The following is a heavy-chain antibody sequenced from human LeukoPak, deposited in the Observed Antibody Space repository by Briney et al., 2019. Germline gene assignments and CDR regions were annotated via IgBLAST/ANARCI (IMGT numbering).Heavy chain of an antibody. CDR2: IKQDGSEK. CDR3: ARVWRFGYFDY. D-gene: IGHD3-10*01. CDR1: GFTFSSYW. J-gene: IGHJ4*02. V-gene: IGHV3-7*01. Sequence: PGGSLRLSRAASGFTFSSYWMSWVRQAPGKGLEWVANIKQDGSEKYYVDSVKGRFTISRDNAKNSLYLQMNSLRAEDTAVYYCARVWRFGYFDYWGQGTLVTVSS.